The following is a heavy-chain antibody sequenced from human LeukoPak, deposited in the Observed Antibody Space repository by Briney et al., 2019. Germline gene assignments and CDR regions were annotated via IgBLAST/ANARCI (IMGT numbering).Heavy chain of an antibody. CDR1: GFTFSSYA. D-gene: IGHD3-10*01. CDR3: ARVSYYGSGSYYRRGEFDY. Sequence: GGSLRLSCAASGFTFSSYAMHWVRQAPGKGLEWVAVISYDGSNKYYADSVKGRFTISRDNSKNTLYPQMNSLRAEDTAVYYCARVSYYGSGSYYRRGEFDYWGQGTLVTVSS. CDR2: ISYDGSNK. J-gene: IGHJ4*02. V-gene: IGHV3-30-3*01.